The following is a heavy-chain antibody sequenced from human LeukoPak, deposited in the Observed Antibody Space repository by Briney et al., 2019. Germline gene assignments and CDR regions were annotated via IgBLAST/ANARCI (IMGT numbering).Heavy chain of an antibody. J-gene: IGHJ5*02. CDR3: ARFRPSRCSSTSCYGNWFDP. V-gene: IGHV4-38-2*02. Sequence: SETLSLTCTVSGYSISSGYYWGWIRQPPGKGLEWIGSIYYSGSTYYNPSLKSRVTISVDTSKNQFSLKLSSVTAADTAVYYCARFRPSRCSSTSCYGNWFDPWGQGTLVTVSS. CDR2: IYYSGST. CDR1: GYSISSGYY. D-gene: IGHD2-2*01.